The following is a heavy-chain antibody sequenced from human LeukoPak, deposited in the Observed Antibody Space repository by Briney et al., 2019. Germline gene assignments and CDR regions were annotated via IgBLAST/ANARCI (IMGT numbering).Heavy chain of an antibody. Sequence: ASVKVSCKASGYTFTSYDINWVRQATGQGLEWMGWMNPNSGNTCYAQKFQGRVTMTRNTSISTAYMELSSLRAEDTAVYYCARAPYSSSWYPFDYWGQGTLVTVSS. CDR2: MNPNSGNT. V-gene: IGHV1-8*01. J-gene: IGHJ4*02. CDR1: GYTFTSYD. D-gene: IGHD6-13*01. CDR3: ARAPYSSSWYPFDY.